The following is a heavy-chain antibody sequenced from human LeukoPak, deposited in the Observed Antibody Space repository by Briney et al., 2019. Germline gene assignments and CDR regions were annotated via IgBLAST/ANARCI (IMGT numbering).Heavy chain of an antibody. J-gene: IGHJ4*02. V-gene: IGHV3-33*06. CDR3: AKSPGRYSSGWYYFDY. CDR1: GFTFSSYG. CDR2: IWYDGSNK. Sequence: GRSLRLSCAASGFTFSSYGMHWVRQAPGKGLERVAVIWYDGSNKYYADSVKGRFTISRDNSKNTLYLQMNSLRAEDTAVYYCAKSPGRYSSGWYYFDYWGQGTLVTVSS. D-gene: IGHD6-19*01.